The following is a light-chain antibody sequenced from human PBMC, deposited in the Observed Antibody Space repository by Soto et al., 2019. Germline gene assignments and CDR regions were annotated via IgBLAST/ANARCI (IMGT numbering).Light chain of an antibody. CDR2: RAS. CDR3: QQYNSYPLT. V-gene: IGKV1-5*03. Sequence: DIQMTQSPSTLSASAGDRVTITCRASQTITNWLAWYQQKPGKAPKLLIYRASSLESGVPSRFSGSGSGTEFTITISSLQPDDFATYYCQQYNSYPLTFGGGTKVEIK. CDR1: QTITNW. J-gene: IGKJ4*01.